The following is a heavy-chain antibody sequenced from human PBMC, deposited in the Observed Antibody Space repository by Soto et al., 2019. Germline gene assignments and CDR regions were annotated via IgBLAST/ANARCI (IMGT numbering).Heavy chain of an antibody. CDR1: GGTFSSYA. CDR3: ARGYSSSRSGVWFDP. J-gene: IGHJ5*02. V-gene: IGHV1-69*06. Sequence: WASVKVSCKASGGTFSSYAISWVRQAPGQGLEWMGGIIPIFGTANYAQKFQGRVTITADKSTSTAYMELSSLRSEDTAVYYCARGYSSSRSGVWFDPWSQGTLVTVSS. CDR2: IIPIFGTA. D-gene: IGHD6-13*01.